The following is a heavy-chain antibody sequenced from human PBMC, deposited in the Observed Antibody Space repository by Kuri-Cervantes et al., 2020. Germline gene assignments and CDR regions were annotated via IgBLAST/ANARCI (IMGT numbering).Heavy chain of an antibody. V-gene: IGHV4-38-2*02. CDR3: ARDGGYCSSTSCYLAEDYYYMDV. CDR2: MYHSGST. D-gene: IGHD2-2*01. Sequence: SETLSLTCAVSGYSISSGYYWGWIRQPPGKGLEWIGSMYHSGSTYCNPSPKSRVTISVDTSKNQFSLKLSSVTAADTAVYYCARDGGYCSSTSCYLAEDYYYMDVWGKGTTVTVSS. J-gene: IGHJ6*03. CDR1: GYSISSGYY.